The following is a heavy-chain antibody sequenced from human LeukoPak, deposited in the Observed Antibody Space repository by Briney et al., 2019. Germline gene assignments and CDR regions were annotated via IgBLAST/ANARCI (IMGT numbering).Heavy chain of an antibody. CDR1: GFTFSSYW. CDR2: IKQDGIER. D-gene: IGHD2-21*02. Sequence: GGSLRLSCAASGFTFSSYWMTWVRQAPGKGLEWVANIKQDGIERYYVDSMKGRFTISRDNAENSMYLQMNSLRAEDTAVYFCARALGVTPPYYFSYGMDVWGKGATVTVSS. V-gene: IGHV3-7*03. J-gene: IGHJ6*04. CDR3: ARALGVTPPYYFSYGMDV.